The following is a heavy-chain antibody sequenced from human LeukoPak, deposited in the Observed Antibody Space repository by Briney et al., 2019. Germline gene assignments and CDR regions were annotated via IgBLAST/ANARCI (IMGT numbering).Heavy chain of an antibody. D-gene: IGHD6-13*01. J-gene: IGHJ4*02. CDR3: AREGFGIAAAGDFDY. Sequence: SETLSLTCTVSGGSISSYYWSWIRQPAGKGLEWIGRIYTSGSTNYNPSLKGRVTMSVDTSKNQFSLKLSSVTAADTAVYYCAREGFGIAAAGDFDYWGQGTLVTVSS. CDR1: GGSISSYY. V-gene: IGHV4-4*07. CDR2: IYTSGST.